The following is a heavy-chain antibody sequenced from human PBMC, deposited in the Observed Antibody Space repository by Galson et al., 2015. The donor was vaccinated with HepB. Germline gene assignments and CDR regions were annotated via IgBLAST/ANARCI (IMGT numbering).Heavy chain of an antibody. CDR1: GFTFSDYY. CDR2: ISSSSSYT. V-gene: IGHV3-11*06. D-gene: IGHD6-13*01. Sequence: SLRLSCAASGFTFSDYYMSWIRQAPGKGLEWVSYISSSSSYTNYADSVKGRFTISRDNAKNSLYLQVNSLRAEDTAVYYCARGSSSWYEAYYYFDYWGQGTLVTVSS. J-gene: IGHJ4*02. CDR3: ARGSSSWYEAYYYFDY.